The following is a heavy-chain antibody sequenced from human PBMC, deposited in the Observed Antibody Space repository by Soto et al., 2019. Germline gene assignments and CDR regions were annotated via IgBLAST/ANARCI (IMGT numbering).Heavy chain of an antibody. Sequence: QVQLVQSGAEVKKPGASVKVSCKASGYTFTSYGISWVRQAPGQGLEWMGWISAYNGNTNYAQKREGRVTMTTDTSTSTADMERRSLRADDTAVYYWARIAHPNLGVVTPYYFDYWGQGTLVTVSS. D-gene: IGHD3-3*01. CDR3: ARIAHPNLGVVTPYYFDY. V-gene: IGHV1-18*01. CDR2: ISAYNGNT. CDR1: GYTFTSYG. J-gene: IGHJ4*02.